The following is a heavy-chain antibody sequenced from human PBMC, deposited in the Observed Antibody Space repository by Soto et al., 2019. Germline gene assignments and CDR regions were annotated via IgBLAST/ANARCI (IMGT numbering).Heavy chain of an antibody. J-gene: IGHJ6*02. CDR2: IIPIFGTA. Sequence: SVKVSCKASGGTFSSYAISWVRQAPGQGLEWMGGIIPIFGTANYAQKFQGRVTITADESTSTAYMELSSLRSEDTAVYYCARGAYCSGGRCYYDTEPSYYGMDVWGQGTTVTVSS. CDR3: ARGAYCSGGRCYYDTEPSYYGMDV. D-gene: IGHD2-15*01. CDR1: GGTFSSYA. V-gene: IGHV1-69*13.